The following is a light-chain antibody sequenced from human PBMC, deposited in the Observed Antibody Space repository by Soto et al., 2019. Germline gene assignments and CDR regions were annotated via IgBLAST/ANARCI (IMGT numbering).Light chain of an antibody. J-gene: IGKJ2*01. CDR2: GAS. Sequence: EIVWTQAPGTLSLSPGERATLSCRASQSVSSSYLAWYQQKPGQAPRLIIYGASSRATGIPDTFSGSGSGTDFTLTISRLEPEDFAVYYCQQYGSSPYTFGQGTKLEI. CDR1: QSVSSSY. CDR3: QQYGSSPYT. V-gene: IGKV3-20*01.